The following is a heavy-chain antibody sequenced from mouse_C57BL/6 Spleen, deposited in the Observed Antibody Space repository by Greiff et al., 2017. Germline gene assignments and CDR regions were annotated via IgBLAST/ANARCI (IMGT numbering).Heavy chain of an antibody. D-gene: IGHD2-5*01. CDR1: GFTFSSYG. J-gene: IGHJ4*01. V-gene: IGHV5-6*01. CDR2: ISSGGSYT. Sequence: EVKVVESGGDLVKPGGSLKLSCAASGFTFSSYGMSWVRQTPDKRLEWVATISSGGSYTYYPDSVKGRFTISRDNAKNTLYLQMSSLKSEDTAMYYCARQGSNYEYAMDYWGQGTSVTVSS. CDR3: ARQGSNYEYAMDY.